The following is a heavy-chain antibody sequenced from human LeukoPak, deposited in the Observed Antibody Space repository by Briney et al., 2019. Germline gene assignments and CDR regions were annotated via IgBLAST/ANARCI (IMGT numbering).Heavy chain of an antibody. CDR2: ISSSSSYT. V-gene: IGHV3-11*06. J-gene: IGHJ6*02. Sequence: PGGSLRLSCAASGFTFSDYYMSWIRQAPGKGLEWVSYISSSSSYTNYADSVKGRFTISRDNAKNSLYLQMNSLRAEDTAVYYCARRGATSRYYYGMDVWGQGTTVTVSS. CDR3: ARRGATSRYYYGMDV. D-gene: IGHD1-26*01. CDR1: GFTFSDYY.